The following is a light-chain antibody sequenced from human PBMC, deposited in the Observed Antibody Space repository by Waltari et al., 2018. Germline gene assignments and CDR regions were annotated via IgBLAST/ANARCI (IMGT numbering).Light chain of an antibody. V-gene: IGLV6-57*02. Sequence: KFMLTQPHSVSESPGKTVTISCTGSGGSIATNYVQWYQQRPGSAPILLIFEVIPSPSGVPDRFSGSIDTSSNSASLTISGLKTEDEADYYCQSYDSTDWVFGGGTKLTVL. CDR2: EVI. CDR1: GGSIATNY. J-gene: IGLJ3*02. CDR3: QSYDSTDWV.